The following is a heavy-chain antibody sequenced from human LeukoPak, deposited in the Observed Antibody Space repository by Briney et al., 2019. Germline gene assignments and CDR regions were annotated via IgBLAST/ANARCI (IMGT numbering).Heavy chain of an antibody. Sequence: PSETLSLTCAVYGGSFSGYYWSWIRQPPGKGLEWIGEINHSGSTNYNPSLKSRVTISVDTSKNQFSLKLSSVTAADTAVYYCARGQKAHYYGSGRTQYYFDYWGQGTLVTVSS. CDR3: ARGQKAHYYGSGRTQYYFDY. CDR2: INHSGST. J-gene: IGHJ4*02. CDR1: GGSFSGYY. V-gene: IGHV4-34*01. D-gene: IGHD3-10*01.